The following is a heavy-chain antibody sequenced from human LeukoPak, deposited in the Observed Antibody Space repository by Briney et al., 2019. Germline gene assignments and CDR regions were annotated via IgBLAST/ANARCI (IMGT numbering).Heavy chain of an antibody. V-gene: IGHV3-30*02. CDR2: IRYDGSNK. Sequence: GGSLRLSCAASGFTFSSYGMHWVRQAPGKGLEWVAFIRYDGSNKYYADSVKGRFTISRDNAKNSLYLQMNSLRAEDTAVYYCARVVLGIFDYWGQGTLVTVSS. CDR1: GFTFSSYG. J-gene: IGHJ4*02. CDR3: ARVVLGIFDY. D-gene: IGHD7-27*01.